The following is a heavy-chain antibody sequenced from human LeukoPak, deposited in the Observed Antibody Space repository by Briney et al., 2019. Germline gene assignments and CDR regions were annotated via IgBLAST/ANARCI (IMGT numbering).Heavy chain of an antibody. V-gene: IGHV1-69*04. CDR2: IIPILGIA. Sequence: VASVKVSCKASGGTFSSYAISWVRQAPGKGLEWMGRIIPILGIANYAQKFQGRVTITADKSTSTAYMELSSLRSEDTAVYYCARDKRGLIGYWGQGTLVTVSS. J-gene: IGHJ4*02. CDR3: ARDKRGLIGY. D-gene: IGHD3-16*02. CDR1: GGTFSSYA.